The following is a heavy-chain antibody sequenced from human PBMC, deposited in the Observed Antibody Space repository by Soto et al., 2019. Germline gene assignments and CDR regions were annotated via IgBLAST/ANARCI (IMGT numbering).Heavy chain of an antibody. D-gene: IGHD4-17*01. CDR1: GGTFSSYA. J-gene: IGHJ5*02. Sequence: SVKVSCKASGGTFSSYAISWVRQAPGQGLGWMGGIIPIFGTANYAQKFQGRVTITADEPTSTADMELSSLRSEDTAVYYCARVSTVTNWFDPWGQGTLVTVSS. V-gene: IGHV1-69*13. CDR3: ARVSTVTNWFDP. CDR2: IIPIFGTA.